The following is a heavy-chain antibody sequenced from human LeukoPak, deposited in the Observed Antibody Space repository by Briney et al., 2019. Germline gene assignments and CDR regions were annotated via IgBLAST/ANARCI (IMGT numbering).Heavy chain of an antibody. CDR3: ASYTAMVTRRFDY. D-gene: IGHD5-18*01. Sequence: PSETLSLTCTVSGGSISSSTYYWGWIRQPPGKGLEWIGYIYYSGSTNYNPSLKSRVTISVDTSKNQFSLKLSSVTAADTAVYYCASYTAMVTRRFDYWGQGTLVTVSS. CDR2: IYYSGST. J-gene: IGHJ4*02. V-gene: IGHV4-61*05. CDR1: GGSISSSTYY.